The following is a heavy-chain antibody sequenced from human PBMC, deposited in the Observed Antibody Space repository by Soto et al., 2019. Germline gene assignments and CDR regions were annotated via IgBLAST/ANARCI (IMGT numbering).Heavy chain of an antibody. CDR3: TKGGQSHFDL. J-gene: IGHJ2*01. CDR1: GFTFSSYW. CDR2: INSDGSSA. Sequence: EVPLVESGGGLVQPGGSLRLSCAASGFTFSSYWMHWVRQVPGKGLVWVSRINSDGSSAFYADSVKDRFAISRDNARNTLSLQMNSLRAEDTAVYYCTKGGQSHFDLWGRGTLVTVSS. D-gene: IGHD2-15*01. V-gene: IGHV3-74*01.